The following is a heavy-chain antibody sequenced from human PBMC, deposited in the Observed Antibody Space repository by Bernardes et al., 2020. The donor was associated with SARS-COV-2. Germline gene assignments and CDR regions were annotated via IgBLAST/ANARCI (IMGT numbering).Heavy chain of an antibody. V-gene: IGHV3-7*01. CDR2: IKQDGSEK. CDR3: ARDLLGDPYFDY. D-gene: IGHD3-16*01. Sequence: GGSLRLCCAACGFRFSSYCMSWVRQAPGKGLEWVANIKQDGSEKYYVDSVKGRFTISRDNAKNSLYLQMNSLRAEDTAVYYCARDLLGDPYFDYWGQGTLVTVSS. CDR1: GFRFSSYC. J-gene: IGHJ4*02.